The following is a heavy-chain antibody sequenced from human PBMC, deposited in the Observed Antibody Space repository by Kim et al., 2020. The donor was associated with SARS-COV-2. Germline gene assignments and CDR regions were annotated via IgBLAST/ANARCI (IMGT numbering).Heavy chain of an antibody. CDR3: AIGSNYVYYFDY. Sequence: ASVKVSCKVSGYTLTELSMHWVRQAPGKGLEWMGGFDPEDGETIYAQKFQGRVTMTEDTSTDTAYMELSSLRSEDTAVYYCAIGSNYVYYFDYWGQGTLVTVSS. J-gene: IGHJ4*02. D-gene: IGHD4-4*01. V-gene: IGHV1-24*01. CDR1: GYTLTELS. CDR2: FDPEDGET.